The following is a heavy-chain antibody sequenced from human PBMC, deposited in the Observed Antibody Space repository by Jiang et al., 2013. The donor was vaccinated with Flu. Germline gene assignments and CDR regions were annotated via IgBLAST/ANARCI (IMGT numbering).Heavy chain of an antibody. CDR1: GGSISSYY. J-gene: IGHJ4*02. V-gene: IGHV4-59*01. D-gene: IGHD3-16*01. Sequence: GPGLVKPSETLSLTCTVSGGSISSYYWSWIRQPPGKGLEWIGYIYYSGSTNYNPSLKSRVTISVDTSKNQFSLKLSSVTAADTAVYYCARATIGGWHYWGQGTLVTVSS. CDR3: ARATIGGWHY. CDR2: IYYSGST.